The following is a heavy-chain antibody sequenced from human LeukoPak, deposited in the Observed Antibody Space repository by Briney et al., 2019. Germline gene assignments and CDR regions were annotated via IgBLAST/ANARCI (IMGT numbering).Heavy chain of an antibody. CDR2: INPNSGGT. V-gene: IGHV1-2*02. CDR1: GYTFTGYY. Sequence: ASVKVSCKASGYTFTGYYMHWVRQAPGQGLEWMGWINPNSGGTNYAQKFQGRVTMTRDTSISTAYMELSRLRSEDTAVYYCARDGSGSGSYLSWFDPWGQGTLVTVSS. J-gene: IGHJ5*02. D-gene: IGHD3-10*01. CDR3: ARDGSGSGSYLSWFDP.